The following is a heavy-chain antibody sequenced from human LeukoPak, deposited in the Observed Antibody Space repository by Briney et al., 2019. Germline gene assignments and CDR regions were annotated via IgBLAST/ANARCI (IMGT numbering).Heavy chain of an antibody. CDR2: INPSVGST. D-gene: IGHD6-19*01. Sequence: ASVTVSCKSSVYTFTSYYIHWVRQAPGQGLEGMGIINPSVGSTTYAQNFQGRVTMTRYTSTSSVYMELSSLRSEDTAVYYCARDNTAVAGRVIDYWGQGTLVTVSS. J-gene: IGHJ4*02. CDR3: ARDNTAVAGRVIDY. V-gene: IGHV1-46*01. CDR1: VYTFTSYY.